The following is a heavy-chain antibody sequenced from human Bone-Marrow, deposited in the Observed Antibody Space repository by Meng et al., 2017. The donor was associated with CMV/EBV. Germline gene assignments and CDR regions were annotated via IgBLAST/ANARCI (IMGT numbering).Heavy chain of an antibody. V-gene: IGHV2-5*02. CDR3: AHRRRYFDWSNWFDP. D-gene: IGHD3-9*01. J-gene: IGHJ5*02. CDR1: GFPPSTSWVS. CDR2: IYWDDDK. Sequence: YKRSAPTSLNPTQTLPCPLTCSGFPPSTSWVSVVWIRQPPGKAREWLALIYWDDDKRYSPSLKSRLTITKDTSKNQVVLTMTNMDPVDTATYYCAHRRRYFDWSNWFDPWGQGTLVTVSS.